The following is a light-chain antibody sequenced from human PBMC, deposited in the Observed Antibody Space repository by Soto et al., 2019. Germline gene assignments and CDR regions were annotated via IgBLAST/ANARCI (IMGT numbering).Light chain of an antibody. CDR1: QSVSSD. V-gene: IGKV3-15*01. CDR2: GAS. Sequence: EIVMTQSPATLSVSPGERATLSCRASQSVSSDLAWYQQKPGQAPRLLIYGASTRATAIPARFSGSGSGTEFTLTISSLQSEDFAVYHCQQYNYWWTFGQGTKVEIK. CDR3: QQYNYWWT. J-gene: IGKJ1*01.